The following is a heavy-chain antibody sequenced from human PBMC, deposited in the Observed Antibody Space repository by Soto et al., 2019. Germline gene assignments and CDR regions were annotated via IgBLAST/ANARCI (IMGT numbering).Heavy chain of an antibody. CDR1: GGSISSYY. CDR3: ASYPLYCSSTSCYAFF. CDR2: IYYSGST. Sequence: PSETLSLTCTVSGGSISSYYWSWIRQPPGKGLEWIGYIYYSGSTNYNPSLKSRVTISVDTSKKQFSLNLTSVTAADTAVYYCASYPLYCSSTSCYAFFWGQGTLVTVSS. J-gene: IGHJ4*02. D-gene: IGHD2-2*01. V-gene: IGHV4-59*01.